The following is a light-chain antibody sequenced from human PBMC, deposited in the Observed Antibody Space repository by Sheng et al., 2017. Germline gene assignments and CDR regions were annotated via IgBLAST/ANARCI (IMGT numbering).Light chain of an antibody. Sequence: DIQMTQSPSSLSASVGDRVTITCQASQDISNYLNWYQQKPGKAPKLLIYDASNLETGVPSRFSGSGSGTDFTFTISSLQPEDFATYYCQQFDNLHPTFGEGTKVEIK. CDR2: DAS. CDR3: QQFDNLHPT. V-gene: IGKV1-33*01. CDR1: QDISNY. J-gene: IGKJ4*01.